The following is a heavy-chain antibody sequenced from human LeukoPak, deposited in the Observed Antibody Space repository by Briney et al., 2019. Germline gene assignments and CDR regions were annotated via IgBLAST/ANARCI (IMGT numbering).Heavy chain of an antibody. J-gene: IGHJ4*02. D-gene: IGHD2-21*01. CDR2: INQDGSEK. V-gene: IGHV3-7*01. Sequence: GGSLRLSCAASGFTFTTNWMTWVRQAPGKGLEWVATINQDGSEKYYVDSVKGRFTISRDNAKNSLFLQMNSLRAEDTAVYYCARDHRGIYSPFDYWGQGTLVTVSS. CDR1: GFTFTTNW. CDR3: ARDHRGIYSPFDY.